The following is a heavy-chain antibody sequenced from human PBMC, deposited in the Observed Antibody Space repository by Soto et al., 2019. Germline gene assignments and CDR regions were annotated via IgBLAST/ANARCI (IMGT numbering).Heavy chain of an antibody. CDR3: ARDRGNFGVVLAVFYQYGMDV. J-gene: IGHJ6*02. V-gene: IGHV4-61*03. D-gene: IGHD3-3*01. CDR2: VHYTWST. Sequence: QVQLQESGPGLVKPSETLALTCTVSGDSVTSGSIYWSWIRQPPGKGLEWIGYVHYTWSTNYNPFLNSRVAISVAPSKNHSSLTLSSVTAADAAVYYCARDRGNFGVVLAVFYQYGMDVWGQGTTVTVPS. CDR1: GDSVTSGSIY.